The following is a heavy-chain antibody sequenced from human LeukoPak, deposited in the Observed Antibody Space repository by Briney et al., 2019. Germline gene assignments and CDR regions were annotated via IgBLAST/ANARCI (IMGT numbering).Heavy chain of an antibody. D-gene: IGHD5-18*01. Sequence: ASVKVSCKASGYTFIDYYIHWVRQAPGQGLEWMGWINPNSGFTKYKQNFQGRVTMTRDAAISTAYMEVSGLRSAGTAIYYCARDRLSPPGKYIYGYGALEYWGQGILVTVSS. CDR1: GYTFIDYY. CDR3: ARDRLSPPGKYIYGYGALEY. V-gene: IGHV1-2*02. CDR2: INPNSGFT. J-gene: IGHJ4*02.